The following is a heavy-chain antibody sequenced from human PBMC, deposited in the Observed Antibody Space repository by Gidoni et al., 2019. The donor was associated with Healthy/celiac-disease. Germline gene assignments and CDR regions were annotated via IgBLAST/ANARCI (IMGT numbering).Heavy chain of an antibody. CDR1: GFTFSGSA. D-gene: IGHD3-10*01. CDR3: TGGRFGELTPYYYGMDV. Sequence: EVQLVESGGGLVQPGGSLKLSCAASGFTFSGSAMHWVRQDSGQGLEWVGRSRSKANSYATAYAASVKGRFTISRDDSKNTAYLQMNSLKTEDTAVYYCTGGRFGELTPYYYGMDVWGQGTTVTVSS. V-gene: IGHV3-73*01. J-gene: IGHJ6*02. CDR2: SRSKANSYAT.